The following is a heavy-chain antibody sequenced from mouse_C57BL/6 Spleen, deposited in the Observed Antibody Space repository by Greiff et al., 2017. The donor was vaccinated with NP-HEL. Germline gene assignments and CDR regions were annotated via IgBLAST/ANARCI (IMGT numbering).Heavy chain of an antibody. CDR2: ISSGGDYI. D-gene: IGHD2-3*01. V-gene: IGHV5-9-1*02. J-gene: IGHJ3*01. CDR1: GFTFSSYA. Sequence: EVMLVESGEGLVKPGGSLKLSCAASGFTFSSYAMSWVRQTPEKRLEWVAYISSGGDYIYYADTVKGRFTISRDNARNTLYLQMSSLKSEDTAMYYCTRPIYDGYPAWFAYWGQGTLVTVSA. CDR3: TRPIYDGYPAWFAY.